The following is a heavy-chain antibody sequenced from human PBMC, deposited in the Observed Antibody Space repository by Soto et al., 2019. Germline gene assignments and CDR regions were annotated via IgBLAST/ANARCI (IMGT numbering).Heavy chain of an antibody. CDR1: GGTFSSYA. J-gene: IGHJ3*02. Sequence: QEQLVQSGAEVKKPGSSVKVSCKASGGTFSSYAISWVRQAPGQGLEWMGGIIPIFGTANYAQKFQGRVTITADKSTSTAYMELSSLRSEDTAVYYCAREGVYGGNSGYDAFDIWGQGTMVTVSS. CDR2: IIPIFGTA. V-gene: IGHV1-69*06. D-gene: IGHD2-21*02. CDR3: AREGVYGGNSGYDAFDI.